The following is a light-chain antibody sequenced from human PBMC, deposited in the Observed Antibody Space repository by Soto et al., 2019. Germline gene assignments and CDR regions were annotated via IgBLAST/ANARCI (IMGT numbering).Light chain of an antibody. CDR1: QSISSTY. V-gene: IGKV3-20*01. J-gene: IGKJ1*01. Sequence: EIVLTQSPGTLSLSPGERATLSCRASQSISSTYLTWYHQKPGQAPRLLIFGASTRAIGIPDRFRGSGSGTDFTLTISSLQPDDFATYYCQQYNSPTWTFGQGTKVDI. CDR2: GAS. CDR3: QQYNSPTWT.